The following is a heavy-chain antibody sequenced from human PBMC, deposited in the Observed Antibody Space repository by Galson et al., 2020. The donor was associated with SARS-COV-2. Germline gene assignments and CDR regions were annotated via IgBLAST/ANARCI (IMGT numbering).Heavy chain of an antibody. D-gene: IGHD3-22*01. CDR1: GGTFSSYA. CDR2: IIPIFGTA. J-gene: IGHJ6*02. V-gene: IGHV1-69*13. Sequence: SVQVSCKASGGTFSSYAISWVRQAPGQGLEWMGGIIPIFGTANYAQKFQGRVTITADESTSTAYMELSSLRSEDTAVYYCARDLKHSSGYYYQGTYYGMDVWGQGTTVTVSS. CDR3: ARDLKHSSGYYYQGTYYGMDV.